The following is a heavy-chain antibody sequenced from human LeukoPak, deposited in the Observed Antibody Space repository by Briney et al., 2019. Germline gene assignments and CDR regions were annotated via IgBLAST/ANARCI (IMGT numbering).Heavy chain of an antibody. D-gene: IGHD1-7*01. CDR2: IYHSGST. CDR1: GYSISSGYY. CDR3: ARHRSLDRGTTVLDY. Sequence: SETPSLTCAVSGYSISSGYYWGWIRQPPGKGLEWVGSIYHSGSTYYNPSLKSRVTISVDTSKNQFSLKLSSVTAADTAVYYCARHRSLDRGTTVLDYWGQGTLVTVSS. J-gene: IGHJ4*02. V-gene: IGHV4-38-2*01.